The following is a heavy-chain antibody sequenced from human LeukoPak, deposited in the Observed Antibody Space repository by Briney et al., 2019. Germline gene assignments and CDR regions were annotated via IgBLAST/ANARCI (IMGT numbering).Heavy chain of an antibody. CDR1: GGSFSGYY. CDR2: INHSGST. J-gene: IGHJ5*02. D-gene: IGHD2-2*02. CDR3: ARGGPYCSSTSCYRINWFDP. Sequence: PSETLSLTCAVYGGSFSGYYWSWIRQPPGKGLEWIGEINHSGSTNYNPSLKSRVTISVDTSKNQFSLKLSSVTAADTAVYYCARGGPYCSSTSCYRINWFDPWGQGTLVTVSS. V-gene: IGHV4-34*01.